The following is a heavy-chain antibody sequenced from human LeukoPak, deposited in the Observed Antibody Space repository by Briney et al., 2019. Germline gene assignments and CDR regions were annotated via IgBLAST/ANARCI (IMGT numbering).Heavy chain of an antibody. CDR3: ARYSNAFDI. V-gene: IGHV3-64*01. J-gene: IGHJ3*02. Sequence: GGSLRLSCAASGFTFSSYAVHWVRQAPGKGLEFVSGISTNGGSTHYANSVKGRFTISRDNSKNTLYLQMDSLRAEDMAVYYCARYSNAFDIWGQGTMVTVSS. CDR2: ISTNGGST. CDR1: GFTFSSYA. D-gene: IGHD4-11*01.